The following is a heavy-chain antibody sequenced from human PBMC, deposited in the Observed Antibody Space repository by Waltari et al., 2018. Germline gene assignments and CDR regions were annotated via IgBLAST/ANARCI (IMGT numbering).Heavy chain of an antibody. CDR3: AKDSAWSGEYYYYMDV. V-gene: IGHV3-23*04. CDR2: SGGTGTGP. J-gene: IGHJ6*03. CDR1: EFTFSKHA. Sequence: EVQLVESGGGLVQPGGSLRLSCAGSEFTFSKHAMSWVRQAPGKGLEWVSVSGGTGTGPFYADSVKGRFTIARDNSKNTLYLQMNSLTTEDTAIYYCAKDSAWSGEYYYYMDVWGKGTSVTVSS. D-gene: IGHD3-3*01.